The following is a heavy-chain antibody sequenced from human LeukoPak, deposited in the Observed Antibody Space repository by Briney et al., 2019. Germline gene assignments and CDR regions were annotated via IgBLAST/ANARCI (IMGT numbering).Heavy chain of an antibody. CDR3: ARAAAGTLAFDI. CDR1: GFTFSSYD. J-gene: IGHJ3*02. Sequence: TGGSLRLSCAASGFTFSSYDMHWVRQATGKGLEWVSAIGTAGDTYYPGSVKGRFTISRENAKNSWYLQMNSLRAGDTAVYYCARAAAGTLAFDIWGQGTMVTVSS. D-gene: IGHD6-13*01. V-gene: IGHV3-13*01. CDR2: IGTAGDT.